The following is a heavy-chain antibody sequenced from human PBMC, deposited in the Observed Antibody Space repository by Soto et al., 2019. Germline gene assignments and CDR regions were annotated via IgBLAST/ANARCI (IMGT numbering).Heavy chain of an antibody. Sequence: EVQLLESGGGLVQPGGSLRLSCAASAFTFSSYAMSWVRQAPGKGLEWVATISGTGGSTHYADSVKGRFTISRDDSRSTLFLQMNSLRAEDTAIHYCARHGVAGPYYYYYMDVWGKGTTVTVSS. CDR1: AFTFSSYA. CDR3: ARHGVAGPYYYYYMDV. D-gene: IGHD6-19*01. CDR2: ISGTGGST. J-gene: IGHJ6*03. V-gene: IGHV3-23*01.